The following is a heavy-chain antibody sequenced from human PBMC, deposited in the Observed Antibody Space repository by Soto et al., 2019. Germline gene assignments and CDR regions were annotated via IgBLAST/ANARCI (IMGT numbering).Heavy chain of an antibody. CDR3: TLRLTACGTGPSFFHI. D-gene: IGHD1-1*01. Sequence: GGSLRLFCDASGFTFSSCVMSWVRQAPGKGLEWVSAISGSGGNTYFADSVKGRFTISRDNSKNTLYLQMNSLRVDDTALYYFTLRLTACGTGPSFFHIWGPGTMVTVSS. V-gene: IGHV3-23*01. J-gene: IGHJ3*02. CDR1: GFTFSSCV. CDR2: ISGSGGNT.